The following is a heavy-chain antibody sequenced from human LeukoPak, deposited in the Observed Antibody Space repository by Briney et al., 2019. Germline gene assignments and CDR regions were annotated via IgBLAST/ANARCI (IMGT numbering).Heavy chain of an antibody. CDR1: GGSISSYY. V-gene: IGHV4-4*07. J-gene: IGHJ6*02. D-gene: IGHD6-13*01. CDR2: IYTSGST. CDR3: ARQIIAAGKNYYGMDV. Sequence: SETLSLTCTVSGGSISSYYWAWIRQPAGKGLEWIGRIYTSGSTNYNPSLKSRVTMSVDTSNNQFSLNLSSVTAADTAVYYCARQIIAAGKNYYGMDVWGQGTTVTVSS.